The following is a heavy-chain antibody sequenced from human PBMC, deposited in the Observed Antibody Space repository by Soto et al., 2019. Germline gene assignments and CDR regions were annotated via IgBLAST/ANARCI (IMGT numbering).Heavy chain of an antibody. CDR1: GFTFSSYA. CDR3: ARRSSSWYFDY. D-gene: IGHD6-13*01. CDR2: ISGSDGST. Sequence: EVQLLESGGGLVQPGGSLRLSCAASGFTFSSYAMNWVRQAPGKGLEWVSVISGSDGSTYYADSVKGRFTISRDNSKNTLNLQMNSLRAEDTAVYYCARRSSSWYFDYWGQGTLGSVCS. J-gene: IGHJ4*02. V-gene: IGHV3-23*01.